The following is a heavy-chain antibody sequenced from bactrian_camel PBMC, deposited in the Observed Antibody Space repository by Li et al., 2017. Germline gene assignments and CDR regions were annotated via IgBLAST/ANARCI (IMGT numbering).Heavy chain of an antibody. CDR2: VTTAGTP. V-gene: IGHV3S55*01. Sequence: VQLVESGGGSVQAGGSLKLSCTVSGFTFDDADMGWYRKLPGGECELVATVTTAGTPYYSLSAKGRFTISQDSAKDTLFLQMDSLRPEDTAMYYCAADSSWICVPGNEWKYSGQGTQVTV. J-gene: IGHJ4*01. D-gene: IGHD6*01. CDR1: GFTFDDAD.